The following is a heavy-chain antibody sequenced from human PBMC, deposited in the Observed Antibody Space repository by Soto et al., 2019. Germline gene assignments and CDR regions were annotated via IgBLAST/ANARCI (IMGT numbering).Heavy chain of an antibody. J-gene: IGHJ4*02. V-gene: IGHV4-59*01. D-gene: IGHD2-15*01. CDR3: ARAWGRVFDS. Sequence: QVQLQESGPGLVKPSETLSLTCTVSGGSISSYYWSWIRQPPGKALEWIGYIYYSGSTNYNPSLKSRVTRSGDTSKNQFSLKLSSVTAADTAVYYCARAWGRVFDSWGQGTLVTVSS. CDR1: GGSISSYY. CDR2: IYYSGST.